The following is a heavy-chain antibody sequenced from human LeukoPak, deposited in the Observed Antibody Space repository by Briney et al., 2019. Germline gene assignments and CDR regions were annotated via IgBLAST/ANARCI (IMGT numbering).Heavy chain of an antibody. Sequence: SETLSLTCTVSGGSISSYYWSWIRQPPGKGLEWIGYIYYSGSTNYNPSLKSRVTISVDTSKNQFSLKLSSVTAADTAVYYCARDPPFRGGNYYYMDVWGKGPRSPSP. V-gene: IGHV4-59*01. J-gene: IGHJ6*03. D-gene: IGHD3-16*01. CDR1: GGSISSYY. CDR3: ARDPPFRGGNYYYMDV. CDR2: IYYSGST.